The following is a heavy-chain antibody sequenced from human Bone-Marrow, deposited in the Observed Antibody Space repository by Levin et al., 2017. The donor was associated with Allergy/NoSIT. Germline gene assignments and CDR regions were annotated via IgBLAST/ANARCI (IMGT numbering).Heavy chain of an antibody. J-gene: IGHJ4*02. CDR1: GFTFSDYS. CDR3: ARVGYCSGGGCRVMGGIGY. D-gene: IGHD2-15*01. V-gene: IGHV3-21*01. CDR2: ISSRSNYI. Sequence: GGSLRLSCAASGFTFSDYSMHWVRQAPGKGLEWVSSISSRSNYIYYADSVKGRFTISRDNAKNSLHLQMNSLRVEDTAVYYCARVGYCSGGGCRVMGGIGYWGQGTLVTVSS.